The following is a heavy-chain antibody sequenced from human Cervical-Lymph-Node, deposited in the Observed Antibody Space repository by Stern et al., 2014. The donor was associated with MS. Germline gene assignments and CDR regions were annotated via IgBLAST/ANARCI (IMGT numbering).Heavy chain of an antibody. D-gene: IGHD3-9*01. CDR1: GFTFNIYG. J-gene: IGHJ3*02. CDR2: ISYDGSIT. V-gene: IGHV3-30*18. Sequence: VQLVESGGGVVRPGRSLRLSCVASGFTFNIYGMHWVRQAPGKGLGWVAIISYDGSITYYADSVRGRFSISRDNSKNTLYVQMNSLRPEDTARYYCAKDMGRYYDILTGPRAAIDMWGQGTMVAVSS. CDR3: AKDMGRYYDILTGPRAAIDM.